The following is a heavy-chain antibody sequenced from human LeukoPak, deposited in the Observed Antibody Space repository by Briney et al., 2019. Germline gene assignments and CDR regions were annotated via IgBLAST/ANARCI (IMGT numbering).Heavy chain of an antibody. V-gene: IGHV3-23*01. CDR2: ISGSGGST. CDR3: ATTSRRQQLIHDAFDI. J-gene: IGHJ3*02. CDR1: GFTFSIYA. Sequence: PGGSLRLSCAASGFTFSIYAMSWVRQAPGKGLEWVSAISGSGGSTYYADSVKGRFTISRDNSKNTLYLQMNSLRAEDTAVYYCATTSRRQQLIHDAFDIWGQGTMVTVSS. D-gene: IGHD6-13*01.